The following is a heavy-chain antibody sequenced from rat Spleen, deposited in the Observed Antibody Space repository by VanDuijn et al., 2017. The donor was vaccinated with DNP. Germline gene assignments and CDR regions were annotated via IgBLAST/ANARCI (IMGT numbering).Heavy chain of an antibody. CDR1: GFTFSDYS. CDR2: ISYDGGST. Sequence: EVQLVESGGDLVQPGRSLKLSCAASGFTFSDYSMAWVRQAPTKGLEWVASISYDGGSTYYRDSVKGRFTISRDNAKSSLYLQMDSLKSEDTATYYCARVSYAHYFDYWGQGVMVTVSS. D-gene: IGHD1-12*01. CDR3: ARVSYAHYFDY. V-gene: IGHV5-20*01. J-gene: IGHJ2*01.